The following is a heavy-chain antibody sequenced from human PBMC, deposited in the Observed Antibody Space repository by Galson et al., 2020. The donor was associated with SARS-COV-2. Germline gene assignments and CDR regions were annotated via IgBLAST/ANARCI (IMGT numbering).Heavy chain of an antibody. Sequence: SVKVSCKASGFTFTRSAMQWVRQARAQRLEWMGWIVVASGNTDYAQKFQERVTITRDLSTSTAYMELSSLRSEDTAVYYCAAVARSYYDSSGYYIDYWGQGTLVTVSS. D-gene: IGHD3-22*01. CDR1: GFTFTRSA. CDR3: AAVARSYYDSSGYYIDY. V-gene: IGHV1-58*02. CDR2: IVVASGNT. J-gene: IGHJ4*02.